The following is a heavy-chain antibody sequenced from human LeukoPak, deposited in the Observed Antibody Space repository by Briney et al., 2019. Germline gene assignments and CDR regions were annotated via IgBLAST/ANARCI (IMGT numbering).Heavy chain of an antibody. CDR3: ARGGEVTTVVTFAGDFDY. Sequence: GGSLRLSCAASGFTVSSNYMSWVRQAPGKGLEWVSVIYSGGSTYYADSVKGRFTISRDNSKNTLYLQMNSLRAEDTAVYYCARGGEVTTVVTFAGDFDYWGQGTLVTVSS. D-gene: IGHD4-23*01. CDR2: IYSGGST. V-gene: IGHV3-66*01. CDR1: GFTVSSNY. J-gene: IGHJ4*02.